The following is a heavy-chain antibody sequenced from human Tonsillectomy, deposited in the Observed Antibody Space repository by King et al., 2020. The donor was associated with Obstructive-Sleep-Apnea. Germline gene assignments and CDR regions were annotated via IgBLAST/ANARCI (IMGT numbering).Heavy chain of an antibody. D-gene: IGHD5-12*01. CDR3: ARDPTPYGGSGLWFDY. V-gene: IGHV1-46*01. Sequence: VKLVESGAEVKKPGASVKVSCKASGYTFTSYYIHWVRQAPGQGLEWMGIINPSGGSTSYAQKFQGRVTMTRDTSTSTVYMELSSLRSEDTAVYYCARDPTPYGGSGLWFDYWGQGTLVTVSS. CDR1: GYTFTSYY. CDR2: INPSGGST. J-gene: IGHJ4*02.